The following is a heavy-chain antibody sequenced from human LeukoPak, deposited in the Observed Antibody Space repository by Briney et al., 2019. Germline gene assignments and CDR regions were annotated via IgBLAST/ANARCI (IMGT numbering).Heavy chain of an antibody. CDR2: ISSSSSTI. D-gene: IGHD4-17*01. J-gene: IGHJ4*02. Sequence: GGSLGLSCAASGFTFSSYSMNWVRQAPGKGLEWVSYISSSSSTIYYADSVKGRFTISRDNAKNSLYLQMNSLRAEDTAVYYCARDLPSYDYGDYAEEPFDYWGQGTLVTVSS. CDR1: GFTFSSYS. V-gene: IGHV3-48*01. CDR3: ARDLPSYDYGDYAEEPFDY.